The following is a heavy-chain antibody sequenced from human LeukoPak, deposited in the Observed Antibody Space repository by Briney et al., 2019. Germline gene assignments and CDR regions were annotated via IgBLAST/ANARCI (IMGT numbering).Heavy chain of an antibody. V-gene: IGHV5-51*01. J-gene: IGHJ4*02. CDR2: IYPGDADT. CDR1: GDSFTSYW. D-gene: IGHD2-2*01. CDR3: ARLSAAASFCDY. Sequence: PGESLKISCKGSGDSFTSYWIGWVRPMPGKGLEWMGIIYPGDADTRYSPSFQGQVTISADKSISTAYLQWSSLKASDTAMYYRARLSAAASFCDYRGQGRMVTVCS.